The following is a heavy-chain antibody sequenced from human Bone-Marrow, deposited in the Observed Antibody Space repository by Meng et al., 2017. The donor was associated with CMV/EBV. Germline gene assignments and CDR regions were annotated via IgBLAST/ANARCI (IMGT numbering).Heavy chain of an antibody. CDR2: IWYDGSNK. Sequence: GGSLRLSCTAPGFTFNNYGMHWVRQAPGKGLEWVALIWYDGSNKYYAESVKGRFTISRDDSKNTLYLQMDSLRAEDTAVYFCAKWGMDTAMVYYFDHWGQGTLVTVSS. CDR1: GFTFNNYG. V-gene: IGHV3-33*06. CDR3: AKWGMDTAMVYYFDH. D-gene: IGHD5-18*01. J-gene: IGHJ4*02.